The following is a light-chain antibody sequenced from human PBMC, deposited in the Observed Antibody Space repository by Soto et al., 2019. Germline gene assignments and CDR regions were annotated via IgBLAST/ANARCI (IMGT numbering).Light chain of an antibody. CDR1: SSNIGSRT. CDR3: AAWDDSLNGHV. J-gene: IGLJ2*01. Sequence: QSVLTQTPSASGTPGQRITISCSGSSSNIGSRTVNWYQQFPGTAPKVLIYSNTQRPSGVPDRFSASKSGTTASLAISGLQSEDEADYYCAAWDDSLNGHVFGGGTKVTAL. V-gene: IGLV1-44*01. CDR2: SNT.